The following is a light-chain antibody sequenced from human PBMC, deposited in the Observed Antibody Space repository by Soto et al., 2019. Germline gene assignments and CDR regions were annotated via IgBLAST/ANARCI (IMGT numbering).Light chain of an antibody. CDR3: QQRSHWIT. CDR2: DAS. Sequence: VVITQSPATLSLSPRKRATLSCRASQSVSTSLAWYQQKPGPAPRLLIYDASNRATGIPARFSGSGSGTDFTLTISSLEPEDFAVYYCQQRSHWITFGPGTRLAI. CDR1: QSVSTS. J-gene: IGKJ5*01. V-gene: IGKV3-11*01.